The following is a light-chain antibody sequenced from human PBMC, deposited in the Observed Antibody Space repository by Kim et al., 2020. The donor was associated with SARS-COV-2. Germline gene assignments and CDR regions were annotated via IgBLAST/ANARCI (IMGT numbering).Light chain of an antibody. CDR1: QDISNY. Sequence: DIQMTQSPSSLSASVGDRVTITCQASQDISNYLNWYQQKPGKDPKLLIYDASNLETGVPSRFSGSGSGTDFSFTIRSLQPEDIATYYCQQYDNLPVFTFGPGTKVYIK. J-gene: IGKJ3*01. CDR3: QQYDNLPVFT. V-gene: IGKV1-33*01. CDR2: DAS.